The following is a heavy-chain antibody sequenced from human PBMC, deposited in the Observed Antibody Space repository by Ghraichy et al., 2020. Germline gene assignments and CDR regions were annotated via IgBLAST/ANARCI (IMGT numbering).Heavy chain of an antibody. CDR1: GGSISSGSYY. CDR2: IYTSGST. V-gene: IGHV4-61*02. D-gene: IGHD3-16*01. J-gene: IGHJ6*02. CDR3: ARVGRAYGMDV. Sequence: SETLSLTCTVSGGSISSGSYYWSWIRQPAGKGLEWIGRIYTSGSTNYNPSLKSRVTISVDTSKNPFSLKLSSVTAADMAVYYCARVGRAYGMDVWGQGTTVTVSS.